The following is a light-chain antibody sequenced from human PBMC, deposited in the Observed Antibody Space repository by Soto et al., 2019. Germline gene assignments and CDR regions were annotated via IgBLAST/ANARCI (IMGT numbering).Light chain of an antibody. CDR1: RDDIGAYDY. CDR2: EVT. Sequence: QSVLTQPASVSGSPGQSITISCAGTRDDIGAYDYVSWYQQHPGNAPKLLVYEVTNRPSGVSDRFSGSKSGNTASLTISGLQAEDEADYYCNSYTNSSAVVFGGVTKVTVL. V-gene: IGLV2-14*01. CDR3: NSYTNSSAVV. J-gene: IGLJ2*01.